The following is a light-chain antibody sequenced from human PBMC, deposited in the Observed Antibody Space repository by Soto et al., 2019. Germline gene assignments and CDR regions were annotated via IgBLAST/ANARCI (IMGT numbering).Light chain of an antibody. CDR3: QQYNDWPQT. CDR2: GAS. J-gene: IGKJ1*01. V-gene: IGKV3-15*01. CDR1: QSVSRD. Sequence: EIVMTQSPATLSVSPGGGATLPCRASQSVSRDLAWYQQKLGQAPRVLIYGASTRATGIPARFTGSGSGTEVTITISSLKSEDCAVYYCQQYNDWPQTFGQGTKVDIK.